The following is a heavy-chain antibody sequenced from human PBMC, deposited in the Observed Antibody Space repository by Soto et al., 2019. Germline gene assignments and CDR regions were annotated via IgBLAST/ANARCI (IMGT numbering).Heavy chain of an antibody. J-gene: IGHJ4*02. CDR1: GFTFSSYG. V-gene: IGHV3-30*03. Sequence: QVQLVESGGGVVQPGRSLRLSCAASGFTFSSYGMHWVRQAPGKGLEWVAVISYDGSNKYYADSVKGRFTISRDNSKSTLYLQMNSLRAEDTAVYYCAIGVDYGDLGDYWGQGTLVTVSS. D-gene: IGHD4-17*01. CDR2: ISYDGSNK. CDR3: AIGVDYGDLGDY.